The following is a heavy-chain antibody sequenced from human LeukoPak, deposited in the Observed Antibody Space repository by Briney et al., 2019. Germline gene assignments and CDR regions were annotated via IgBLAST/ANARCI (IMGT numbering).Heavy chain of an antibody. CDR3: ARDREQQLGPFDY. D-gene: IGHD6-13*01. CDR1: GFTFSSYA. J-gene: IGHJ4*02. V-gene: IGHV3-30*04. CDR2: ISYDGGNK. Sequence: GRSLRLSCAASGFTFSSYAMHWVRQAPGKGLEWVAVISYDGGNKYYADSVKGRFTISRDNSKNTLYLQMNSLRAEDTAVYYCARDREQQLGPFDYWGQGTLVTVSS.